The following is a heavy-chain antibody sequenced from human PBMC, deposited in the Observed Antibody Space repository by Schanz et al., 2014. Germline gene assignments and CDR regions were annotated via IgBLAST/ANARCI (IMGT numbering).Heavy chain of an antibody. CDR2: MNESQSTI. D-gene: IGHD5-12*01. V-gene: IGHV3-23*01. CDR3: ARKVVATIGGYYDN. Sequence: EVQLLESGGGLVEPGGSLRLSCAASGFSFSSYAMGWVRQARGKGREWVSAMNESQSTIYYADSVRGRFTIARHNAENTLFLQMNSLRAEDTAVYYCARKVVATIGGYYDNWGQGTLVIVSS. CDR1: GFSFSSYA. J-gene: IGHJ4*02.